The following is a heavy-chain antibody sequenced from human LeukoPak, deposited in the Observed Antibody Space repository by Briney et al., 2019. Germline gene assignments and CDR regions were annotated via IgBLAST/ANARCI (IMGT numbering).Heavy chain of an antibody. V-gene: IGHV3-7*01. J-gene: IGHJ5*02. CDR1: GFTFSSYW. CDR2: INQDGSQK. CDR3: GSHVPTVGP. Sequence: GGSLRLSCAASGFTFSSYWMSWVRQAPGKGLEWVANINQDGSQKYHVDSVKGRFTISRDNAKKSLYLQMNSLRAEDTAVYYCGSHVPTVGPWGQGTLVTVSS.